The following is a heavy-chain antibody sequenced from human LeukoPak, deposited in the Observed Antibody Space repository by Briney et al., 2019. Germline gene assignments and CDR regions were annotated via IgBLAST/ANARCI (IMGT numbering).Heavy chain of an antibody. Sequence: ASVKVSCKASGYTFISYGIGWVRQAPGQGPEWMGWISPYNGNTKYAQKLQGRVTMTTDTSTNTAYMELRSLRSDDTAVYYCARDCSGGSCHLDYWGQGTLVTVSS. CDR3: ARDCSGGSCHLDY. CDR1: GYTFISYG. CDR2: ISPYNGNT. D-gene: IGHD2-15*01. J-gene: IGHJ4*02. V-gene: IGHV1-18*01.